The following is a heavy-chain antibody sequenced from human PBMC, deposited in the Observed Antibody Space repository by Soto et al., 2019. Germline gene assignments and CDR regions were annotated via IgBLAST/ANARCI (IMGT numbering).Heavy chain of an antibody. J-gene: IGHJ5*02. CDR2: TYYRSKWYY. V-gene: IGHV6-1*01. Sequence: PSQTLSLTCVISVDSVSSNSATWDLIRQSPSRGLEWLGRTYYRSKWYYDYAISVKGRITINPDTSRNQFSLQLSSVIPEDTAVYYCGRAHLGTDRNTLEPFDPWGQGPLFTVSS. CDR1: VDSVSSNSAT. D-gene: IGHD1-1*01. CDR3: GRAHLGTDRNTLEPFDP.